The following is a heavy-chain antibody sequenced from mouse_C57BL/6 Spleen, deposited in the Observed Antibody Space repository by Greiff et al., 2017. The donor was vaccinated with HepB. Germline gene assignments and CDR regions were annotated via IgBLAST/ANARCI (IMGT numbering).Heavy chain of an antibody. Sequence: VKLQESGAELVRPGASVKLSCKASGYTFTDYYINWVKQRPGQGLEWIARIYPGSGNTYYNEKFKGKATLTAEKSSSTAYMQLSSLTSEDSAVYFCVRTETGTSVFAYWGQGTLVTVSA. D-gene: IGHD4-1*01. V-gene: IGHV1-76*01. J-gene: IGHJ3*01. CDR3: VRTETGTSVFAY. CDR2: IYPGSGNT. CDR1: GYTFTDYY.